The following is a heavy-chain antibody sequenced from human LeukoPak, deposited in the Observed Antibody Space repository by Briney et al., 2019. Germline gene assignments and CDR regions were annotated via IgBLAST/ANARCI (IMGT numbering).Heavy chain of an antibody. V-gene: IGHV3-7*01. CDR3: ARERPVTAFDY. CDR2: IKQDGSEK. D-gene: IGHD2-21*02. CDR1: GFTFSNYI. J-gene: IGHJ4*02. Sequence: GGSLRLSCAASGFTFSNYIMNWVRQAPGKGLEWVANIKQDGSEKYYVDSVKGRFTISRDNAKNSLYLQMSSLRADDTAVYYCARERPVTAFDYWGQGTLVTVSS.